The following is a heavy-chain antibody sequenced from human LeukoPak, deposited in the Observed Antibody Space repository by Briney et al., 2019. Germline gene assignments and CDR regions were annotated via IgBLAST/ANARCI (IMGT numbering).Heavy chain of an antibody. J-gene: IGHJ3*02. V-gene: IGHV1-46*03. CDR2: INPSGGST. Sequence: ASVKVSCKASGYTFTSYYMHWVRQAPGQGLEWMGIINPSGGSTSYAQKFQGRVTMARDTSTSTVYMELSSLRSEDTAVYYCARGCSGGSCYPTDAFDIWGQGTMVTVSS. CDR1: GYTFTSYY. D-gene: IGHD2-15*01. CDR3: ARGCSGGSCYPTDAFDI.